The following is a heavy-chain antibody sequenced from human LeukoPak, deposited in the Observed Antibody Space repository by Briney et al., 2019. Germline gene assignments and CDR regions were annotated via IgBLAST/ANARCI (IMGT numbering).Heavy chain of an antibody. CDR2: INHSGGT. Sequence: PSETLSLTCAVYGGSFSGYYWSWIRQPPGKGLEWIGEINHSGGTNYNPSLKSRVTISVDTSKNQFSLKLSSVTAADTAVYYCARGGGRIAAAGLDYWGQGTLVTVSS. CDR1: GGSFSGYY. V-gene: IGHV4-34*01. D-gene: IGHD6-13*01. J-gene: IGHJ4*02. CDR3: ARGGGRIAAAGLDY.